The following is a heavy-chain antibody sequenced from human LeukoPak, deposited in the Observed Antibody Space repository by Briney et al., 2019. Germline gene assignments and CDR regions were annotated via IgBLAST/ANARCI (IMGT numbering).Heavy chain of an antibody. CDR2: ISGDGGST. Sequence: GGSLRLSCAASGFTFDDYAMHWVRQAPGEGLEWVSLISGDGGSTYYADSVKGRFTISRDNSKNSLYLQMNSLRTEDTAFYYCSKERSRAFDYWGQGTLVTVSS. V-gene: IGHV3-43*02. CDR3: SKERSRAFDY. CDR1: GFTFDDYA. D-gene: IGHD6-13*01. J-gene: IGHJ4*02.